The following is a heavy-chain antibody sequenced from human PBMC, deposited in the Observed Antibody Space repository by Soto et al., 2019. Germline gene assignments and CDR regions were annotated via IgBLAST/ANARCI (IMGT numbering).Heavy chain of an antibody. CDR3: ASQPPPEYGGYYFDY. D-gene: IGHD5-12*01. V-gene: IGHV3-48*03. CDR2: ISSSGSTI. Sequence: GGSLRLSCAASGFTFSSYEMNWVRQAPGKGLEWVSYISSSGSTIYYADSVKGRFTISRDNAKNSLYLQMNSLRAEDTAVYYCASQPPPEYGGYYFDYWGQGTLVTVSS. J-gene: IGHJ4*02. CDR1: GFTFSSYE.